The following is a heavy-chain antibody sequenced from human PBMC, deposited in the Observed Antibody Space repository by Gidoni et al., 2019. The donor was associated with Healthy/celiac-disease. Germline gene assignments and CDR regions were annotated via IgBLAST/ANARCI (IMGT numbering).Heavy chain of an antibody. CDR3: ASLSDDSSGSPTPYYYYGMDV. D-gene: IGHD3-22*01. CDR2: IIPIFGTA. J-gene: IGHJ6*02. V-gene: IGHV1-69*01. CDR1: GGTFSSYA. Sequence: QVQLVQSGAEVKKPGSSVKVSCKASGGTFSSYAISWVRQAPGQGLEWMGGIIPIFGTANYAQKFQGRVTITADESTSTAYMELSSLRSEDTAVYYCASLSDDSSGSPTPYYYYGMDVWGQGTTVTVSS.